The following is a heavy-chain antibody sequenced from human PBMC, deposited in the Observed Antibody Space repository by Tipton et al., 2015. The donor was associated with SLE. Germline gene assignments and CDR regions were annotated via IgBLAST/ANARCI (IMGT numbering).Heavy chain of an antibody. J-gene: IGHJ2*01. CDR3: ARDYGYCSSTSCYPWYFDL. Sequence: LRLSCTVSGGSISSSSYYWSWIRQPPGKGLEWIGYIYYSGSTNYNPPLKSRVTISVDTSKNQFSLKLSSVTAADTDVYYCARDYGYCSSTSCYPWYFDLWGRGTLVTVSS. CDR1: GGSISSSSYY. CDR2: IYYSGST. V-gene: IGHV4-61*01. D-gene: IGHD2-2*01.